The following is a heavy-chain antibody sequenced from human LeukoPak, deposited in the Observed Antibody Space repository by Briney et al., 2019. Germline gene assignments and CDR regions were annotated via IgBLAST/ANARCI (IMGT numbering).Heavy chain of an antibody. CDR2: IKQDGSEK. J-gene: IGHJ4*02. Sequence: GGSLRLSCAASGFTFSTYWMSWVRQAPGKGLEWVANIKQDGSEKYYVDSVKGRFTISRDNAKKSLYLQMNSLRAEDTAVYYCARDISPYYYGSGRNLSDYWGQGTLVTVSS. V-gene: IGHV3-7*03. CDR3: ARDISPYYYGSGRNLSDY. D-gene: IGHD3-10*01. CDR1: GFTFSTYW.